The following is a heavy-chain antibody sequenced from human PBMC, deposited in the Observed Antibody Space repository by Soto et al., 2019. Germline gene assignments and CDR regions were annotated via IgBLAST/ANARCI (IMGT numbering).Heavy chain of an antibody. D-gene: IGHD6-19*01. CDR2: INPSGGST. Sequence: QVQLVQSGAEVKKPGASVKVSCKASGYTFTSYYMHWVRQAPGQGLEWMGIINPSGGSTSYAQKFQGRVNMTRDTSTSTVYMELSSLRSEDTAVYYCARDIKSSSGQFYGMDVWGQGTTVTVSS. J-gene: IGHJ6*02. CDR3: ARDIKSSSGQFYGMDV. CDR1: GYTFTSYY. V-gene: IGHV1-46*01.